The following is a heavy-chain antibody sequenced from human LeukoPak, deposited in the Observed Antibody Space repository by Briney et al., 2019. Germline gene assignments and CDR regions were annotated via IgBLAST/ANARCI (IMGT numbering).Heavy chain of an antibody. J-gene: IGHJ4*02. V-gene: IGHV4-59*01. CDR1: GGSISSYY. Sequence: SETLSLTCTVSGGSISSYYWSWIRQPPGKGLEWIGYIYYSGSTNYNPSLKSRVTISVDTSKNQFSLKLSSVTAADTAVYYCARYRARDSSGYLGQYYFDYWGQGTLVTVSS. D-gene: IGHD3-22*01. CDR2: IYYSGST. CDR3: ARYRARDSSGYLGQYYFDY.